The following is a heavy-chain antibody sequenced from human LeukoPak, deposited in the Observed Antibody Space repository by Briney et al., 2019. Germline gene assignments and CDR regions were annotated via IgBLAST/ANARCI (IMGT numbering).Heavy chain of an antibody. J-gene: IGHJ4*02. V-gene: IGHV1-18*01. CDR3: ARDRDFWSGYND. D-gene: IGHD3-3*01. Sequence: ASVKVSCKASGYTFTSYGISWVRQAPGQGLEWMGWISAYNGNTNYAQKLQGRVTMTRDTSISTAYMELSRLRSDDTAVYYCARDRDFWSGYNDWGQGTLVTVSS. CDR2: ISAYNGNT. CDR1: GYTFTSYG.